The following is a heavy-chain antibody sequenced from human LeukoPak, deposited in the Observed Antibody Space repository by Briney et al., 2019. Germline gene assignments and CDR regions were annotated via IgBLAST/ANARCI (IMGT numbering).Heavy chain of an antibody. Sequence: ASVKVSCTASVYTFTSYDINWVRQAPGQGLEWMGWMNPNSGNTGYAQKFQGRVTMTRNTSISTAYMELSSLRSEDTAVYYCARGQVMITFGGVIVTDYYYMDVWGKGTTVTVSS. CDR1: VYTFTSYD. CDR3: ARGQVMITFGGVIVTDYYYMDV. D-gene: IGHD3-16*02. CDR2: MNPNSGNT. J-gene: IGHJ6*03. V-gene: IGHV1-8*01.